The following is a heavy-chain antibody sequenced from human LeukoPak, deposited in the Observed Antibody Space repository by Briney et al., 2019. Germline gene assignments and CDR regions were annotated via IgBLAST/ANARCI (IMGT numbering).Heavy chain of an antibody. CDR2: IIPIFGIA. CDR1: GGTFSSYA. J-gene: IGHJ4*02. D-gene: IGHD5-18*01. V-gene: IGHV1-69*04. CDR3: ARSGYSYGSRHYYFDY. Sequence: GSSVKVSCKASGGTFSSYAISWVRQAPGQGLEWMGRIIPIFGIANYAQKFQGRVTITADKSTSTAYMVLSSLRSEDTAVYYCARSGYSYGSRHYYFDYWGQGTLVTVSS.